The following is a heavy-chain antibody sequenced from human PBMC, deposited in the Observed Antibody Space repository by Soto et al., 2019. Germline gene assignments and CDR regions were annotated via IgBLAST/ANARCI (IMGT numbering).Heavy chain of an antibody. CDR3: ARVHSSGYNKDFQH. J-gene: IGHJ1*01. Sequence: GASVKVCCKASGYTFTGYYMHWVRQAPGQGLEWMGWINPNSGGTNYAQKFQGRVTMTRDTSISTAYMELSRLRSDDTAVYYCARVHSSGYNKDFQHWGQGTLVTVSP. V-gene: IGHV1-2*02. D-gene: IGHD3-22*01. CDR1: GYTFTGYY. CDR2: INPNSGGT.